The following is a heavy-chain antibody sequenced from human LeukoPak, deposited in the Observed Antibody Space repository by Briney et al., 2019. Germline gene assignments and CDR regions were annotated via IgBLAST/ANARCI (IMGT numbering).Heavy chain of an antibody. J-gene: IGHJ6*03. Sequence: SQTLSLTCTVSGDSISSGGYYWSWIRQPPGKGLEWIGYSYHSGSTYYNPSLKSRVTISVDRSKNQFSLKLSSVTAADTAVYYCARVPMTTVTKNSYYYYMDVWGKGTTVTVSS. CDR1: GDSISSGGYY. D-gene: IGHD4-17*01. CDR3: ARVPMTTVTKNSYYYYMDV. CDR2: SYHSGST. V-gene: IGHV4-30-2*01.